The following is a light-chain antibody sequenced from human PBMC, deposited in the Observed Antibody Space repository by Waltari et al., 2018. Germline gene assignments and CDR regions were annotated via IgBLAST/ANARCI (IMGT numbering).Light chain of an antibody. CDR2: WAT. V-gene: IGKV4-1*01. Sequence: DVVMTQSPDSLAVSLGERATINCHSSQSLLYSAYNRNYLTWFQQKPGQPPRLLLYWATSRGSGVPDRFSASGSGTNFVLTIDSLQAEDVAIYYCLQHYSAPFTFGGGTQVEIK. CDR3: LQHYSAPFT. CDR1: QSLLYSAYNRNY. J-gene: IGKJ4*01.